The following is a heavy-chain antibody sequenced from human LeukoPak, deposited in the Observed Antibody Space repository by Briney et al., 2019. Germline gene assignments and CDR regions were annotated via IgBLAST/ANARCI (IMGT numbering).Heavy chain of an antibody. J-gene: IGHJ4*02. Sequence: SETLSLTCAVSGYSISSGYYWGWIRQPPGKGLEWIGIIYHSGGTYYNPSLKSRVTMSVDTSKNQFSLKLSSVTAADTAVYYCARQARYCAGTTCYILDYWGQGTLVTVSS. CDR2: IYHSGGT. CDR3: ARQARYCAGTTCYILDY. CDR1: GYSISSGYY. V-gene: IGHV4-38-2*01. D-gene: IGHD2-2*01.